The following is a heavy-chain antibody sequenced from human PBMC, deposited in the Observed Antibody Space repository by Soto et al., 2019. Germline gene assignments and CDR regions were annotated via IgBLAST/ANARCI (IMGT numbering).Heavy chain of an antibody. D-gene: IGHD3-9*01. CDR2: INAGNGNT. CDR1: GYTFTSYA. CDR3: ARDRYYDILTGYKRSNWFDP. V-gene: IGHV1-3*01. J-gene: IGHJ5*02. Sequence: AAVKVSCKASGYTFTSYAMHWVRQAPGQRLEWMGWINAGNGNTKYSQKFQGRVTITRDTSASTAYMELSSLRSEDTAVYYCARDRYYDILTGYKRSNWFDPWGQGTLVTVSS.